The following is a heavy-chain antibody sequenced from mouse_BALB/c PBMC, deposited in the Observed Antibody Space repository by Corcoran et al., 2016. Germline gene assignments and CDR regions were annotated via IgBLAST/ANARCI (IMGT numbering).Heavy chain of an antibody. CDR1: GFNIKDTY. J-gene: IGHJ4*01. CDR2: IDPANGNT. V-gene: IGHV14-3*02. CDR3: ARAYGSSYSYAMDY. D-gene: IGHD1-1*01. Sequence: EVQLQQSGAELVKPGASVKLSCTASGFNIKDTYMHWVKQRPEQGLEWIGRIDPANGNTKYDPKFQGKATITADTYSNTAYLQLSSLTSEDTAVYYCARAYGSSYSYAMDYWGQGTSVTVSS.